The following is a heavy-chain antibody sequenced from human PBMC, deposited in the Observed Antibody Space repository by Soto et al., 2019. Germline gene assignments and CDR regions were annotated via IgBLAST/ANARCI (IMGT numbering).Heavy chain of an antibody. CDR3: VREVDDNWFNP. D-gene: IGHD2-15*01. Sequence: SETLSLTCTFSGGSISSCDYYWSWIRQPSGKGLEWIGYIYYSGSTLYNPSLKNRVTISLDTSKIKFSLKLSSVTAADTAVYYCVREVDDNWFNPWGDGTLVTVSS. CDR2: IYYSGST. V-gene: IGHV4-30-4*01. CDR1: GGSISSCDYY. J-gene: IGHJ5*02.